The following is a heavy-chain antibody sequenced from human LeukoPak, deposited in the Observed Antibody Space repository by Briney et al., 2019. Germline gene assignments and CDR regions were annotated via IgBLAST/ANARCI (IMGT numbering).Heavy chain of an antibody. D-gene: IGHD6-13*01. J-gene: IGHJ4*02. V-gene: IGHV4-4*07. CDR2: FEPSGTT. Sequence: SETLSLTCTVSGASIENHYWSWIRQPAGKGLEWIGRFEPSGTTKYNPSLKSRITMSVDTSKNQFSLELNSVTAADTAAYYCAKEGAAAGPDFDLWGQGTLVIVSS. CDR1: GASIENHY. CDR3: AKEGAAAGPDFDL.